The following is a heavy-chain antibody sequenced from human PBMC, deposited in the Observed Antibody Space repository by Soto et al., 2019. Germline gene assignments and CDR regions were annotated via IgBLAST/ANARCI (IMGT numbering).Heavy chain of an antibody. D-gene: IGHD6-13*01. Sequence: SETLSLTCTVSGGSVSSYYWNWIRQPPGKGLEWIGFIYDTGSTRYNPSLKSRVTLSVDRSENHFSLKLSSVTAADTAVYYCARPYSSSWVYGMDVWGQGTTVTV. CDR3: ARPYSSSWVYGMDV. CDR1: GGSVSSYY. CDR2: IYDTGST. V-gene: IGHV4-59*08. J-gene: IGHJ6*02.